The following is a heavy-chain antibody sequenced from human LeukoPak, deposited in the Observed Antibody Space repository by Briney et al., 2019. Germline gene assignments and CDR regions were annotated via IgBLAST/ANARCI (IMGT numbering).Heavy chain of an antibody. CDR3: ARDMGSSPDGY. CDR2: INPNSGGT. V-gene: IGHV1-2*02. J-gene: IGHJ4*02. D-gene: IGHD6-13*01. Sequence: ASVKVSCKASGYTFTGYYMHWVRQAPGQGLEWMGWINPNSGGTSYAQKFQGRVTMTRDTSISTAYMELSRLRSDDTAVYYCARDMGSSPDGYWGQGTLVTVSS. CDR1: GYTFTGYY.